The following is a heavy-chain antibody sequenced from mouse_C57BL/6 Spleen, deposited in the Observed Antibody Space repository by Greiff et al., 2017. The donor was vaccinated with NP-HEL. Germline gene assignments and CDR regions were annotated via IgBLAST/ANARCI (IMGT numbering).Heavy chain of an antibody. V-gene: IGHV5-4*01. J-gene: IGHJ1*03. D-gene: IGHD2-1*01. CDR3: ARDSNYPDV. CDR1: GFTFSSYA. CDR2: ISDGGSYT. Sequence: DVKLVESGGGLVKPGGSLKLSCAASGFTFSSYAMSWVRQTPEKRLEWVATISDGGSYTYYPDNVKGRFTISRDNAKNNLYLQMSHLKSEDTAMYYCARDSNYPDVWGTGTTVTVSS.